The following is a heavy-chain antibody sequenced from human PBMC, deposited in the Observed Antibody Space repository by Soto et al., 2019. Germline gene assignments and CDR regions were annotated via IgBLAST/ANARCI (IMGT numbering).Heavy chain of an antibody. Sequence: VKVSCKASGYTFTGYYMHWVRQAPGQGLEWMGWINPNSGSTYYADSVKGRFTISRDNSKNTLYLQMNSLRAEDTAVYYCARYEQWLVRSAFDIWGQGTMVTVSS. J-gene: IGHJ3*02. CDR1: GYTFTGYY. CDR3: ARYEQWLVRSAFDI. D-gene: IGHD6-19*01. CDR2: INPNSGST. V-gene: IGHV1-2*02.